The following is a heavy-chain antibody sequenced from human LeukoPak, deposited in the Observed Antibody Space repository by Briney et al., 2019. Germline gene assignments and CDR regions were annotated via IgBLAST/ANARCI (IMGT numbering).Heavy chain of an antibody. D-gene: IGHD2-2*01. V-gene: IGHV1-2*02. CDR1: GYTFTGYY. J-gene: IGHJ4*02. CDR3: AHEVVPAANDVY. Sequence: ASVKVSCKASGYTFTGYYMHWVRQAPGQGLEWVGWINPNSGGTNYAQKFQGRVTMTRDTSISTAYMELSRLRSDDTAVYYCAHEVVPAANDVYWGQGTLVTVSS. CDR2: INPNSGGT.